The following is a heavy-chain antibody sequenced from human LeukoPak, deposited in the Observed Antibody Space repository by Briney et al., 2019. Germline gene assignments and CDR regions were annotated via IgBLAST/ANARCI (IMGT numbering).Heavy chain of an antibody. Sequence: SETLSFTCTVSTGSINSYYWGWVRQPAGKGLEWIGRTGTTNYSPSLKSRLSMSIDTSTNQFSLTLRSVTAADTAVYYCGRQGYTASYYFLDYWSQGTLVTVSS. J-gene: IGHJ4*02. CDR2: TGTT. V-gene: IGHV4-4*07. CDR1: TGSINSYY. D-gene: IGHD1-26*01. CDR3: GRQGYTASYYFLDY.